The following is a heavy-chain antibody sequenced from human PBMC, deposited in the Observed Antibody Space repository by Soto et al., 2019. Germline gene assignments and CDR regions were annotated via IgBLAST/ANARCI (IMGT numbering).Heavy chain of an antibody. Sequence: QEQMVQSGGGVVQPGRSLRLSCAASPFIFRSYSMHWVRQAPGKGLEWVTSISYDGSKESYADSVKGRFAVSRDNSKNTLYLQMNSLRPEDTAVYYCARYCNGGACYTASLDYWGQGTQVTVSS. CDR1: PFIFRSYS. CDR3: ARYCNGGACYTASLDY. J-gene: IGHJ4*02. D-gene: IGHD2-15*01. V-gene: IGHV3-30*09. CDR2: ISYDGSKE.